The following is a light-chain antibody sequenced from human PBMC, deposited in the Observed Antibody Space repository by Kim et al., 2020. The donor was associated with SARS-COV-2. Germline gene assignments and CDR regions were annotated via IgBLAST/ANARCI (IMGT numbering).Light chain of an antibody. V-gene: IGKV3-20*01. CDR3: QQYGSSPWT. J-gene: IGKJ1*01. CDR1: QTVSSSH. CDR2: GAS. Sequence: SPGERATLSCRASQTVSSSHLTWYQQKPGQAPRLLVYGASSRATGTPDRFSGSGSGTDFTLTISRLEPEDSAIYYCQQYGSSPWTFGQGTKVDIK.